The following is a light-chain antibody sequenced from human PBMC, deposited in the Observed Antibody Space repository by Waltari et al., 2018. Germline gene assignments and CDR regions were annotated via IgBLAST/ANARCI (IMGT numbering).Light chain of an antibody. J-gene: IGLJ3*02. V-gene: IGLV3-25*03. CDR1: ALPKQY. CDR3: QSADSSGTLWV. CDR2: KDS. Sequence: SYELTQPHSVSVSLGQTPTSTCAGDALPKQYAYWYQQKPGQAPVLVIYKDSERPSGIPERFSGSRSGTPVTLTISDVQAEDEADYYCQSADSSGTLWVFGGGTKLTVL.